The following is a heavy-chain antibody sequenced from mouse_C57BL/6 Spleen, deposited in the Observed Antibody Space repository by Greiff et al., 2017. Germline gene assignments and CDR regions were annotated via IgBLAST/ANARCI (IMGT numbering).Heavy chain of an antibody. CDR2: IYPGDGYT. J-gene: IGHJ4*01. CDR1: GYAFSSSW. Sequence: QVQLQQSGPELVKPGASVKISCKASGYAFSSSWMNWVKQRPGKGLEWMGRIYPGDGYTNYNGKFKGKATLTADKSSSTAYMQLSSLTSEDSAVYFCAPHPGAMDDWGQGTSVTVSS. V-gene: IGHV1-82*01. CDR3: APHPGAMDD.